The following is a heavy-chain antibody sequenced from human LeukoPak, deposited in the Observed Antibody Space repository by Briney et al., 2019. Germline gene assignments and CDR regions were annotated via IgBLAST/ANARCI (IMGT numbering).Heavy chain of an antibody. Sequence: PSETLSLTCDVYGGSFSGYYWSWIRQPPGKGLEWIGEINHSGSTNYNPSPKSRVTISVDTSKNQFSLKLSSVTAADTAVYYCARVGSGSRFDAFDIWGQGTMVTVS. J-gene: IGHJ3*02. CDR2: INHSGST. V-gene: IGHV4-34*01. D-gene: IGHD1-26*01. CDR3: ARVGSGSRFDAFDI. CDR1: GGSFSGYY.